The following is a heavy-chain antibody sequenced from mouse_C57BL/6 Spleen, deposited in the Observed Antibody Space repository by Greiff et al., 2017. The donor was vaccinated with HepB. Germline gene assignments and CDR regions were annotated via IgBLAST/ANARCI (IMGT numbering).Heavy chain of an antibody. Sequence: EVKLVESGGGLVKPGGSLKLSCAASGFTFSDYGMHWVRQAPEKGLEWVAYISSGSSTIYYADTVKGRFTISRDNAKNTLFLQMTSLRSEDTAMYYGARPYGNYVDYAMDYWGQGTSVTVSS. J-gene: IGHJ4*01. CDR3: ARPYGNYVDYAMDY. V-gene: IGHV5-17*01. CDR1: GFTFSDYG. D-gene: IGHD2-1*01. CDR2: ISSGSSTI.